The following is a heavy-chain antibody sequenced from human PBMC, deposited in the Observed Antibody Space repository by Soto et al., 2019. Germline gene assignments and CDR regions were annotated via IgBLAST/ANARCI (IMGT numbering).Heavy chain of an antibody. CDR2: INHSGST. J-gene: IGHJ5*02. D-gene: IGHD3-22*01. Sequence: PSETLSLTCAVYGGSFSGYYWSWIRQPPGKGLEWIGEINHSGSTNYNPSLKSRVTISVDTSKNQFSLKLSSVTAADTAVYYCTKGGGGYRNWSDPWGQGTQVTVSS. CDR3: TKGGGGYRNWSDP. V-gene: IGHV4-34*01. CDR1: GGSFSGYY.